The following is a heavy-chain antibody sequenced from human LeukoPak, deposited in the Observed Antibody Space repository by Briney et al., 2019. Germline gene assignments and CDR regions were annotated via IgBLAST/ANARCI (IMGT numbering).Heavy chain of an antibody. CDR1: RFTFSSYS. J-gene: IGHJ4*02. D-gene: IGHD6-19*01. CDR2: ISGSGGST. Sequence: QSGGSLRLSCAASRFTFSSYSMKWVRQAPGKGLEWVSAISGSGGSTYYADSVKGRFTISRDNSKNTLYLQMNSLRAEDTAVYYCAKDQGSSGWYRYWGQGTLVTVSS. V-gene: IGHV3-23*01. CDR3: AKDQGSSGWYRY.